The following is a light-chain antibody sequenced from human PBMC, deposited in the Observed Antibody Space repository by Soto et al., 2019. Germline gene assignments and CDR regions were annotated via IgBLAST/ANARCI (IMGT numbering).Light chain of an antibody. CDR1: ALPKQY. CDR3: QSADSSGTYPNWV. V-gene: IGLV3-25*03. J-gene: IGLJ3*02. Sequence: SYELTQPPSVSVSPGQTARITCSGDALPKQYAYWYQKKPGQAPGLVIYKDSERPSGIPERFSGSSSGTTVTLTISGVQAEDEADYYCQSADSSGTYPNWVFGGGTKLTVL. CDR2: KDS.